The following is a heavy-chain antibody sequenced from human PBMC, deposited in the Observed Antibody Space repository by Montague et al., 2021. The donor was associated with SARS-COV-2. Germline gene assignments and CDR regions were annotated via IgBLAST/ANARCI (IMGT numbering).Heavy chain of an antibody. CDR3: VGAPNEYYLDD. V-gene: IGHV4-34*01. CDR1: GGSFSRYF. Sequence: SETLSLTCDVYGGSFSRYFWSWIRQPPGRGPELIGHISPTGSTRYNPSLDSRVTISLDTSKNRLSLKLTSVTVADTSIYFCVGAPNEYYLDDWGKGTPVSVSS. J-gene: IGHJ4*02. CDR2: ISPTGST. D-gene: IGHD3-16*01.